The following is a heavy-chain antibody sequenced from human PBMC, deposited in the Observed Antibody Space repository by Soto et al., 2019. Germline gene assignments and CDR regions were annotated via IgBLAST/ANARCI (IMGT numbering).Heavy chain of an antibody. D-gene: IGHD7-27*01. CDR2: IIPIFGTA. V-gene: IGHV1-69*12. Sequence: QVQLVQCGAEVKKPGTSVKVSCKASGGTFSSYAISWVRQAPGQGLEWMGGIIPIFGTANYAQKFQGRVTITADESTSTAHMELSSLRSEDTAVYYCASAPSRYYYYGMDVWGQGTTVTVSS. CDR3: ASAPSRYYYYGMDV. CDR1: GGTFSSYA. J-gene: IGHJ6*02.